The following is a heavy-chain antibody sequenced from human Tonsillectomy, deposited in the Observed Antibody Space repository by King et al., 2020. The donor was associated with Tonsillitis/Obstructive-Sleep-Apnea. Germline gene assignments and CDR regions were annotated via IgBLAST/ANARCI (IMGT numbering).Heavy chain of an antibody. Sequence: QLQESGPGLVKPSETLSLTCTVSGGSISSSTYYWGWIRQPPGKGLEWIGSIYYSGSTYYNPSLKTRVTISVDTSKNQFSPKLSSVTAADTAVYYCARRRQVGATYNFDYWGQGTLVTVSS. J-gene: IGHJ4*02. V-gene: IGHV4-39*01. CDR1: GGSISSSTYY. CDR3: ARRRQVGATYNFDY. D-gene: IGHD1-26*01. CDR2: IYYSGST.